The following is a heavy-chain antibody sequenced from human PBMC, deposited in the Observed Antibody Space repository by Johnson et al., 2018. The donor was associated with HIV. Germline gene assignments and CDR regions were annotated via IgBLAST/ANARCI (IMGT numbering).Heavy chain of an antibody. Sequence: QVQLVESGGGVVQPGGSLRLSCAASGFTFSSYGMHWVRQAPGKGLEWVAFIRYDGSNKYYADSVKGRFTISRDNSKNTLYLQMNSLRAEDTAVYYCAKDSRRGGACSDAFDIWGQGTMVTVSS. D-gene: IGHD3-10*02. CDR2: IRYDGSNK. J-gene: IGHJ3*02. CDR3: AKDSRRGGACSDAFDI. CDR1: GFTFSSYG. V-gene: IGHV3-30*02.